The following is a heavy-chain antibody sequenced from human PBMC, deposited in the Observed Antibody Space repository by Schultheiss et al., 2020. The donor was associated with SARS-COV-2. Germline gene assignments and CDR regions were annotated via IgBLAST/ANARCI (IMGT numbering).Heavy chain of an antibody. CDR1: GYSISSGYY. D-gene: IGHD5-18*01. Sequence: SQTLSLTCTVSGYSISSGYYWGWIRQPPGKGLEWIGSIYHSGSTYYNPSLKRRVTISVDKSKNQFSLKVTSVTAADTAVYYCARGPPSWAGNTAFFQHWGQGTLVTVSS. CDR2: IYHSGST. CDR3: ARGPPSWAGNTAFFQH. J-gene: IGHJ1*01. V-gene: IGHV4-38-2*02.